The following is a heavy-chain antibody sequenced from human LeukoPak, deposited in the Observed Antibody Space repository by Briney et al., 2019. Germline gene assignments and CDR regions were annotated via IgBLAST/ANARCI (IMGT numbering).Heavy chain of an antibody. CDR1: GGSISSYY. Sequence: PSETLSLTCTVSGGSISSYYWSWIRQPAGKGLEWIGRIYTSGSTNYNPSLKSRVSMSIDKSRNHLSLELTSVTAADTAIYYCARESGAFSPFGFWGQGTLVTVSS. J-gene: IGHJ4*02. D-gene: IGHD1-26*01. CDR3: ARESGAFSPFGF. CDR2: IYTSGST. V-gene: IGHV4-4*07.